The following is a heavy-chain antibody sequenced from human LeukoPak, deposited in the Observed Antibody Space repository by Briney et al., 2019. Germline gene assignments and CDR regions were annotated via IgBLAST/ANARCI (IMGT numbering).Heavy chain of an antibody. J-gene: IGHJ4*02. CDR1: GGSISSSGYY. Sequence: SETLSLTCTVSGGSISSSGYYWGWIRQPPGKGLQWIGSIYYSGSTNYNPSLKSRVTISVETSKNQFSLKLSSVTAADTAVYYCARVGRYCSSTSCYYPYYFDYWGQGTLVTVSS. CDR3: ARVGRYCSSTSCYYPYYFDY. V-gene: IGHV4-39*07. CDR2: IYYSGST. D-gene: IGHD2-2*01.